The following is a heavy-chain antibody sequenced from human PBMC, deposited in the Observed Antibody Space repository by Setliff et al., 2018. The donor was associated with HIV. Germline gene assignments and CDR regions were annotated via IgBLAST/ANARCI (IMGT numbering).Heavy chain of an antibody. V-gene: IGHV3-7*01. D-gene: IGHD2-2*01. J-gene: IGHJ4*02. CDR2: IKQYGNEK. CDR3: ARQISFGLAPDDGSRSGFEYFDY. CDR1: GFTFSNFW. Sequence: GGSLRLSCAGSGFTFSNFWMSWVRQAPGKGLEWVASIKQYGNEKHFVDSVMGRFTISRDNAKNSLSLQMSGLRAEDTAVYYCARQISFGLAPDDGSRSGFEYFDYWGPGTLVTVSS.